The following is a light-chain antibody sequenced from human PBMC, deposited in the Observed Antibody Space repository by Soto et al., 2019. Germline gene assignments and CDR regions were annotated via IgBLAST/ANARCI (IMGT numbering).Light chain of an antibody. CDR3: QQYNNWPIT. CDR1: QRASTN. J-gene: IGKJ5*01. Sequence: EIVMTQSPATLSVSPGDRASLSCRASQRASTNLAWYQQKPGQAPRLLIYTSSTRATDIPARFSGTGSGTEFTLTIYSLQSEDFAVYYCQQYNNWPITFGQGTRLEIK. CDR2: TSS. V-gene: IGKV3-15*01.